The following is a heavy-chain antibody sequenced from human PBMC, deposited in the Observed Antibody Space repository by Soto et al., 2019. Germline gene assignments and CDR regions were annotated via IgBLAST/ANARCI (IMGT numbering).Heavy chain of an antibody. Sequence: QVQLQQWGAGLLKPSETLSLTCAVYGGSFSGYYWSWIRQPPGKGLEWIGEINHSGSTNYNPSLKSRVTISVDTSKNQFSLKLSSVTAADTAVYYCAIIPAAGSGEFDYWGQGTLVTVSS. CDR3: AIIPAAGSGEFDY. CDR2: INHSGST. D-gene: IGHD6-13*01. CDR1: GGSFSGYY. V-gene: IGHV4-34*01. J-gene: IGHJ4*02.